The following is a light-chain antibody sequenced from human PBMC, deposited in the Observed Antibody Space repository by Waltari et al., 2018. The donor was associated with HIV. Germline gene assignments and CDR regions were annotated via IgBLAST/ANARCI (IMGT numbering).Light chain of an antibody. Sequence: QSVLTPPPSASGTPGQRVTISCSGSSSNIGPNSVYWCQQRPGTTPKLLIYKRNRRPAGGPDRFSGSRSGTSGSLAISGLRSEDEADYYCAAWDDSLRGWVFGGGTKLTVL. CDR2: KRN. CDR1: SSNIGPNS. V-gene: IGLV1-47*01. CDR3: AAWDDSLRGWV. J-gene: IGLJ3*02.